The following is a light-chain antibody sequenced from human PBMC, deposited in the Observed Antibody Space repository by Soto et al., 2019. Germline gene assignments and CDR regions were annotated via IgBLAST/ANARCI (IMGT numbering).Light chain of an antibody. V-gene: IGKV1-39*01. CDR1: LTIGDS. J-gene: IGKJ1*01. Sequence: DIQMTQSPSTLSASVGDRVTITCRASLTIGDSLSWFQQKAGKPPTLLIYGASALQSGVPARFSGSGSGTDFTLTISNMQREDFATYCCLQTYNLPRTFGQGTKVDIK. CDR3: LQTYNLPRT. CDR2: GAS.